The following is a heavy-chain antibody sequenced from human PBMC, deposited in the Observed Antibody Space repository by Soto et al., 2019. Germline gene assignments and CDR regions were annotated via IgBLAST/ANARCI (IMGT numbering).Heavy chain of an antibody. D-gene: IGHD1-1*01. Sequence: EVQLVESGGGLIQPGGSLSLSCAASGFSVSSNYMSWVRQAPGKGLEWVSVIYTGGSTYYADSVKGRFTISRDNSKNTLYLQMNSLRVEDTAVYYCARSINWPDWFDPWGQGILVTVSS. V-gene: IGHV3-53*01. CDR1: GFSVSSNY. CDR2: IYTGGST. CDR3: ARSINWPDWFDP. J-gene: IGHJ5*02.